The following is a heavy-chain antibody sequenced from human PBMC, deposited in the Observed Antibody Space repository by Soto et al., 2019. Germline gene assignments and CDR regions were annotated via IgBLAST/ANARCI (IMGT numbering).Heavy chain of an antibody. CDR1: GYSFTSYG. V-gene: IGHV1-18*01. CDR2: ISPYGYT. CDR3: ATGAVSTAALKDQDAFHI. J-gene: IGHJ3*02. Sequence: QVQLVQSGAEVQKPGASVRVSCKASGYSFTSYGINWVRQAPGQGLEWMGWISPYGYTNYAQRLQGRFTMTTDRSTTTAYMELGSLRSDDTAVYYCATGAVSTAALKDQDAFHIWGQGTMVTVSS. D-gene: IGHD6-6*01.